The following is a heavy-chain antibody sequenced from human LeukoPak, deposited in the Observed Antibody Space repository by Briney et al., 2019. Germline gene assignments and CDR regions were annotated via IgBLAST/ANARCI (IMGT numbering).Heavy chain of an antibody. V-gene: IGHV3-11*01. CDR3: ARGAAQWLVPYYFDY. CDR2: ISSSGSTI. CDR1: GITVSSNY. D-gene: IGHD6-19*01. Sequence: PGGSLRLSCAASGITVSSNYMSWVRQAPGKGLEWVSYISSSGSTIYYADSVKGRFTISRDNAKNSLYLQMNSLRAEDTAVYYCARGAAQWLVPYYFDYWGQGTLVTVSS. J-gene: IGHJ4*02.